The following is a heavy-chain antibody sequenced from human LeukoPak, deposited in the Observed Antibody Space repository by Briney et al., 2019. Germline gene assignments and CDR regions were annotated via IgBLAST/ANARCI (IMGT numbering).Heavy chain of an antibody. CDR2: ISGSGGST. V-gene: IGHV3-23*01. D-gene: IGHD3-3*01. CDR1: GFTFSSYA. J-gene: IGHJ4*02. Sequence: GGSLRLSCAASGFTFSSYAMSWVRQAPGKGLEWVSAISGSGGSTYYADSVKGRFTISRDNSKNTLYLQMNSLRAEDTAVYYCASLLEWLLDPFDYWGQGTLVTVSS. CDR3: ASLLEWLLDPFDY.